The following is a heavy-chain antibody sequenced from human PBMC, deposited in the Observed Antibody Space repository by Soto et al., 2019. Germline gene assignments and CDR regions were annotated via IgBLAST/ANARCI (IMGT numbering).Heavy chain of an antibody. Sequence: PGGSLRLSCAASGFTFSSYSMNWVRQAPGKGLEWVTSISSYSSYKYYADSVKGRFTISRDNANNSLYLQMNSLRAEDTAVYFCARDRRDSSASYYYGLDVWGRGTTVTVS. CDR1: GFTFSSYS. J-gene: IGHJ6*02. D-gene: IGHD3-22*01. V-gene: IGHV3-21*01. CDR2: ISSYSSYK. CDR3: ARDRRDSSASYYYGLDV.